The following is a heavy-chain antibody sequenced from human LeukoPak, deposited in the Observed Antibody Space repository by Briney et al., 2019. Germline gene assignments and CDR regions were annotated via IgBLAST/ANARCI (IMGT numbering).Heavy chain of an antibody. Sequence: SETLSLTCTVSGGSISSSSYYWGWIRQPPGKGLEWIGSIYYSGSTYYNPSLKSRVTISVDTSKNQFSLKLSSVTAADTAVYYCARWHSSGWVYFDYWGQGTLVTVSS. CDR3: ARWHSSGWVYFDY. J-gene: IGHJ4*02. D-gene: IGHD6-19*01. CDR2: IYYSGST. CDR1: GGSISSSSYY. V-gene: IGHV4-39*07.